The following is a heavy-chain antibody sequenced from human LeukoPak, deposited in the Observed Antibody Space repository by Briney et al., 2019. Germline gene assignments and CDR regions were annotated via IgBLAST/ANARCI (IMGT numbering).Heavy chain of an antibody. CDR2: ISGDGGST. D-gene: IGHD3-22*01. Sequence: GGSLRLSCAASGFTFDDYAMHWVRQAPGKGLEWVSLISGDGGSTYYADSVKGRFTISRDNSKNSLYLRMNSLRTEDTALYYCAKDAFTYYYDSSGYLGYWGQGTLVTVSS. CDR1: GFTFDDYA. CDR3: AKDAFTYYYDSSGYLGY. J-gene: IGHJ4*02. V-gene: IGHV3-43*02.